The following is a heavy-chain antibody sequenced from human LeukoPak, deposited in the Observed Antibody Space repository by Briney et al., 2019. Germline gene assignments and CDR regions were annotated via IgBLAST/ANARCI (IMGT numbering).Heavy chain of an antibody. Sequence: PHTLALTCAISGDSVSSNSAAWNWIRQSPSRVLEWLGRTYYRSKLYNDYAVSVKSRITINPDTSKKQFSLQLNSVTPEDTAVYYCARVSCSGGSCYSDFDYWGQGTLVTVSS. V-gene: IGHV6-1*01. J-gene: IGHJ4*02. CDR3: ARVSCSGGSCYSDFDY. D-gene: IGHD2-15*01. CDR2: TYYRSKLYN. CDR1: GDSVSSNSAA.